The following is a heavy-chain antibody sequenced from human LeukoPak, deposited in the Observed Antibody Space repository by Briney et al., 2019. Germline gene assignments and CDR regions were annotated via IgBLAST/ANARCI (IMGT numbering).Heavy chain of an antibody. D-gene: IGHD3-10*01. CDR1: GFTFSSYA. J-gene: IGHJ6*02. V-gene: IGHV3-23*01. CDR3: AKSGESYYYYGMDV. Sequence: GGSLRLSCAASGFTFSSYAMSWVRQAPGKGLEWVSAISGSGGSTYYADSVKGRFTISRDNSKNTLYLQMNSLRAEDTAVYYCAKSGESYYYYGMDVWGQGTTVTVSS. CDR2: ISGSGGST.